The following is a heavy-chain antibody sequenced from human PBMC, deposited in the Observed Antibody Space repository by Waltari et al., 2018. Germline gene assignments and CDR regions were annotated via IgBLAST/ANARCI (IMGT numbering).Heavy chain of an antibody. CDR2: IYTNGST. V-gene: IGHV4-61*02. CDR3: ARRGDV. Sequence: QVQLQESGPGLVKPSQTLSLTCTVSGGSINSGNYYWNWIRQPAGTGLEWIGRIYTNGSTNYNPSLKSRVTISVDTSKKQFSLKLSSVTTADTAVYYCARRGDVWGKGTTVTVSS. J-gene: IGHJ6*04. CDR1: GGSINSGNYY.